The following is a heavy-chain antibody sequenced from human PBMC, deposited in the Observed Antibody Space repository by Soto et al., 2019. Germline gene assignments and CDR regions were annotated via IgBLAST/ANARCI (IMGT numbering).Heavy chain of an antibody. J-gene: IGHJ3*02. V-gene: IGHV3-7*01. CDR3: AREGWGPYYDFWSGYSRSGAFDI. CDR2: INPVGSEK. D-gene: IGHD3-3*01. Sequence: GGSLKLSCEVSGLSFSSSWMSWVRQAPRKGLEWVADINPVGSEKYYVDYVKGRFTISRDNAKNSLYLQTNSLRAEDTAVYYCAREGWGPYYDFWSGYSRSGAFDIWGQGTMVTVSS. CDR1: GLSFSSSW.